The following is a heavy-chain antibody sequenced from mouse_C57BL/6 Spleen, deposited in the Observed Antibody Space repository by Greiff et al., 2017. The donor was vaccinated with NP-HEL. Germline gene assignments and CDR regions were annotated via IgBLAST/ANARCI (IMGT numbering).Heavy chain of an antibody. D-gene: IGHD3-3*01. CDR3: ARGGTWRGSYAMDY. V-gene: IGHV3-6*01. CDR2: ISYDGSN. CDR1: GYSITSGYY. Sequence: EVKLEESGPGLVKPSQSLSLTCSVTGYSITSGYYWNWIRQFPGNKLEWMGYISYDGSNNYNPSLKNRISITRDTSKNQFFLKLNSVTTEDTATYYCARGGTWRGSYAMDYWGQGTSVTVSS. J-gene: IGHJ4*01.